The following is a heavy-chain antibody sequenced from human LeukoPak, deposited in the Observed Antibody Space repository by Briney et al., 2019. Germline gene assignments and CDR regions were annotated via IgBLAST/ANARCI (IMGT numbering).Heavy chain of an antibody. CDR2: LRPTDGYT. D-gene: IGHD4-17*01. CDR3: ARDGASNYGDYWYFDL. CDR1: DGSITSYF. V-gene: IGHV4-4*07. J-gene: IGHJ2*01. Sequence: PSETLSLTCTVSDGSITSYFLTWVRQSAGKGLEFIGRLRPTDGYTNYNPSLRSRVSMSLGTSKKQLSLELTSVTAADTAVYYCARDGASNYGDYWYFDLWGRGTLVTVSS.